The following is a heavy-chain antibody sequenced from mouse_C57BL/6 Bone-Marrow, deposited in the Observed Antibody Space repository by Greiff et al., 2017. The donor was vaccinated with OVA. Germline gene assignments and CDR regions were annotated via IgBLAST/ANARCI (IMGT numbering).Heavy chain of an antibody. J-gene: IGHJ3*01. CDR3: ARWRYYGSSSWFAY. V-gene: IGHV1-55*01. D-gene: IGHD1-1*01. CDR1: GYTFTSYW. CDR2: IYPGSGST. Sequence: VQLQQSGAELVKPGASVKMSCKASGYTFTSYWITWVKQRPGQGLEWIGDIYPGSGSTNYNEKFKSKATLTVDTSSSTAYMQLSSLTSEDSAVYYCARWRYYGSSSWFAYWGQGTLVTVSA.